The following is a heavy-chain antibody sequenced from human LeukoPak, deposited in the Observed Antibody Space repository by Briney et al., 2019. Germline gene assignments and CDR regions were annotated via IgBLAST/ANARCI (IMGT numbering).Heavy chain of an antibody. CDR2: IDPSDSYT. D-gene: IGHD3-10*01. V-gene: IGHV5-10-1*01. Sequence: KHGESLKVSCKGSGYSFTTYWITWVRQMPGKGLEWMGTIDPSDSYTNYSPSFQGHVSISVDKSISTAYLQWSSLKASDTAMYYCARHLYGSVTYNVDYWGQGTLLTVSS. CDR1: GYSFTTYW. CDR3: ARHLYGSVTYNVDY. J-gene: IGHJ4*02.